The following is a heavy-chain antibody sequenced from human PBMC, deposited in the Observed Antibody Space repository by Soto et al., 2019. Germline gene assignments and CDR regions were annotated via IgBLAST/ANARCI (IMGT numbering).Heavy chain of an antibody. CDR1: GYTLTELS. D-gene: IGHD3-3*01. Sequence: ASVKVSCKVSGYTLTELSMHWVRQAPGKGLERMGGFDPEDGETIYAQKFQGRVTMTEDTSTDTAYMELSSLRSEDTAVYYCATRGENMNYDFWSGSVPEAFDIWGQGTMVTVSS. J-gene: IGHJ3*02. CDR3: ATRGENMNYDFWSGSVPEAFDI. CDR2: FDPEDGET. V-gene: IGHV1-24*01.